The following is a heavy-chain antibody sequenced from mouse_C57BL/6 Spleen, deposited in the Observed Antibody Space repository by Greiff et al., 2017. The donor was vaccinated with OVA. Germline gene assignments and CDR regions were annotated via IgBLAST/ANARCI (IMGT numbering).Heavy chain of an antibody. V-gene: IGHV1-53*01. CDR3: ARGTTVTGAYYFDY. J-gene: IGHJ2*01. CDR1: GYTFTSYW. D-gene: IGHD2-1*01. Sequence: QVQLKQPGTELVKPGASVKLSCKASGYTFTSYWMHWVKQRPGQGLEWIGNINPSNGGTNYNEKFKSKATLTVDKSSSTAYMQLSSLTSEDSAVYYCARGTTVTGAYYFDYWGQGTTLTVSS. CDR2: INPSNGGT.